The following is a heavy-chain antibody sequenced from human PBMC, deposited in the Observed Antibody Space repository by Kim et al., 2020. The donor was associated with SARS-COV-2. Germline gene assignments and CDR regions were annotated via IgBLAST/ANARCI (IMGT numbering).Heavy chain of an antibody. Sequence: SETLSLTCTVSRASLSSFSWSWIRQAPGKRLQWVGLVSQSGGTKYNPSLQNRVAISIDAPRNQFSLKLRSVTAEDTARYYCARLAFYDILADVSDAFNAWGQGTKVTVTS. CDR3: ARLAFYDILADVSDAFNA. V-gene: IGHV4-59*08. CDR2: VSQSGGT. J-gene: IGHJ3*01. D-gene: IGHD3-9*01. CDR1: RASLSSFS.